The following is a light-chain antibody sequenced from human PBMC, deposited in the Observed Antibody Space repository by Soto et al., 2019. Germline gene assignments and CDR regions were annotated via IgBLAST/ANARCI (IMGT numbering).Light chain of an antibody. J-gene: IGLJ1*01. CDR3: SSYTSSSTLGV. Sequence: QSALTQPASVSGSPGQSITISCPGTSSEVGGYNYVSWYQQHPGKAPKLMIYDVSNRPSGVSNRFSGSKSGNTASLTISGLQAEDEADYYCSSYTSSSTLGVFGTGTKVTVL. V-gene: IGLV2-14*01. CDR1: SSEVGGYNY. CDR2: DVS.